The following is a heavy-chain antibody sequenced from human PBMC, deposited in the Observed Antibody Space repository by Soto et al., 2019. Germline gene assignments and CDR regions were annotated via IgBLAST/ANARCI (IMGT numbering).Heavy chain of an antibody. Sequence: SHTLSLTCAISGDSVSSNSATWHLIRQSPSRGLEWLGRTYYRSKWYSDYSTSVKSRITINPDTSKNQFSLQLKSVTPEDTAVYYCARDNIVRTTDLFDCWGQGTQVTVSS. CDR3: ARDNIVRTTDLFDC. V-gene: IGHV6-1*01. CDR1: GDSVSSNSAT. D-gene: IGHD1-26*01. CDR2: TYYRSKWYS. J-gene: IGHJ4*02.